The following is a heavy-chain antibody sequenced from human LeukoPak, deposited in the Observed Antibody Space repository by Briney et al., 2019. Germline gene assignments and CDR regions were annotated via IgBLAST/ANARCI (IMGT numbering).Heavy chain of an antibody. V-gene: IGHV3-30*04. CDR2: IRYDGSNK. D-gene: IGHD6-19*01. J-gene: IGHJ4*02. CDR3: ARDIAVSIAVAGTGIDY. Sequence: GGSLRLSCAASGFTFSSYAMHWVRQAPGKGLEWLAVIRYDGSNKYYADSVKGRFTISRDNSKNTLYLQMNSLRAEDTAVYYCARDIAVSIAVAGTGIDYWGQGTLVTVSS. CDR1: GFTFSSYA.